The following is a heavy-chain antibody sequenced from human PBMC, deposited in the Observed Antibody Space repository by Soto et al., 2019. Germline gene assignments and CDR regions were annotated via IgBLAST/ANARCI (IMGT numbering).Heavy chain of an antibody. CDR2: IIPIFGTA. CDR3: ARDDVVVVADGGLYYYYYGMDV. V-gene: IGHV1-69*13. Sequence: GASVKVSCKASGGTLSSYAISWVRQAPGQGLEWMGGIIPIFGTANYAQKFQGRVTITADESTSTAYMELSSLRSEDTAVYYCARDDVVVVADGGLYYYYYGMDVWGQGTTVTVSS. J-gene: IGHJ6*02. CDR1: GGTLSSYA. D-gene: IGHD2-15*01.